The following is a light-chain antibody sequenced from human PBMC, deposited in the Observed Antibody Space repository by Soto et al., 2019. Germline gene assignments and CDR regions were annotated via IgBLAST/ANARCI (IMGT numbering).Light chain of an antibody. CDR2: TVI. Sequence: QSALTQPRSVSGSPGQSVTISCTGTSSDIGGYNYVSWYQQHPGKAPKLMIYTVIKRPSGVPDRFSGSKSDNTASLTISRLQADDEADYYCCSFAGSSSYVFGTGTKLTVL. V-gene: IGLV2-11*01. CDR1: SSDIGGYNY. CDR3: CSFAGSSSYV. J-gene: IGLJ1*01.